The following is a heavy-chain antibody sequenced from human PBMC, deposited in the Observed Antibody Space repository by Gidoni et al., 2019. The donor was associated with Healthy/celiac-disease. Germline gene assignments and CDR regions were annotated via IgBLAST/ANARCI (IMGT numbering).Heavy chain of an antibody. CDR1: AGTFSSYA. J-gene: IGHJ6*02. CDR2: SIPILGTA. V-gene: IGHV1-69*01. Sequence: QVQLVQSGAEVKKPGSSLTVSCKASAGTFSSYAISWLRPAPGQGLEWMGGSIPILGTANYAQKFQGRVTITADESTSTAYMELSSLRSEDTAVYYCARVENYDIWTGHWNYYYYGMDVWGQGTTVTVSS. D-gene: IGHD3-9*01. CDR3: ARVENYDIWTGHWNYYYYGMDV.